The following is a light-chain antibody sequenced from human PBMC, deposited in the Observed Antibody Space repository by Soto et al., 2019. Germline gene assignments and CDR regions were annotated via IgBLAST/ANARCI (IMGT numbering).Light chain of an antibody. CDR2: GAS. J-gene: IGKJ1*01. Sequence: EIVLTQSPGTLSLSPGERATLACRASQSVNSNYLAWYQQKPGQAPRLHIYGASSRATGIPDRFSGSGSGTDFTLTISRLEPEDFAVYYCQQYGSSPRTFGQGTKVDIK. CDR3: QQYGSSPRT. CDR1: QSVNSNY. V-gene: IGKV3-20*01.